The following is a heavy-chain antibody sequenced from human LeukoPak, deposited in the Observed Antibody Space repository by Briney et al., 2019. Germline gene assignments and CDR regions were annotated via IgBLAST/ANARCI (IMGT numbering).Heavy chain of an antibody. CDR1: GFTVSSNY. J-gene: IGHJ4*02. Sequence: GGYLRLSCAASGFTVSSNYMSWVRQAPGKGLEWVSVIYSGGSTYYADSVKGRFTISRDNSKNTLYLQMNSLRAEDTAVYYCARHSSSSEFDYWGQGTLVTVSS. D-gene: IGHD6-6*01. CDR2: IYSGGST. CDR3: ARHSSSSEFDY. V-gene: IGHV3-66*02.